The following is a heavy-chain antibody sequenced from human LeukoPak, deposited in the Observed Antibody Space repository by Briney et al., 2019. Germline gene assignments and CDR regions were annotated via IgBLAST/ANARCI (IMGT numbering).Heavy chain of an antibody. Sequence: GGSLRLSCAASGFTFSSYAMSWVRQAPGKGLEWVSAISGSGGSTYYADSVKSRFTISRDNSKNTLYLQMNSLRAEHTAVYYCASSFAGFLTGLIIHLGWFDPWGQGTLVTVSS. D-gene: IGHD3-9*01. CDR1: GFTFSSYA. J-gene: IGHJ5*02. CDR3: ASSFAGFLTGLIIHLGWFDP. V-gene: IGHV3-23*01. CDR2: ISGSGGST.